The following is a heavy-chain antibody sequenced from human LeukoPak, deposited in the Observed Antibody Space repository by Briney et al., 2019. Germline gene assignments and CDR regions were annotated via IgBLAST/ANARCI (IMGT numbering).Heavy chain of an antibody. V-gene: IGHV4-39*07. D-gene: IGHD3-3*01. J-gene: IGHJ4*02. CDR2: IYYTGST. CDR3: ARKRFPGYFDY. CDR1: GGSISSSSYY. Sequence: SETLSLTCTVSGGSISSSSYYWGWIRQPPGKGLEWIGRIYYTGSTYYNPSLKSRVTISVDTSKNQLSLKLNSVTAADTAVYYCARKRFPGYFDYWGQGTLVTVSS.